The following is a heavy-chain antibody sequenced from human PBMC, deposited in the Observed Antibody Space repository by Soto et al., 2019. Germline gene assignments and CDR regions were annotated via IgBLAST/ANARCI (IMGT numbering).Heavy chain of an antibody. CDR3: ARDLNFVVVPAAPGY. J-gene: IGHJ4*02. D-gene: IGHD2-2*01. CDR1: GFTFSSYA. CDR2: ISYDGSNK. V-gene: IGHV3-30-3*01. Sequence: PGGSLRLSCAASGFTFSSYAMHWVRQAPGKGLEWVAVISYDGSNKYYADSVKGRFTISRDNSKNTLYLQMNSLRAGDTAVYYCARDLNFVVVPAAPGYWGQGTLVTVSS.